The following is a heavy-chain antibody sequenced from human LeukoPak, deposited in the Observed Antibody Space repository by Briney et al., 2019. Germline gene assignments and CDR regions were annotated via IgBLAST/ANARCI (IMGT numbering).Heavy chain of an antibody. J-gene: IGHJ4*02. CDR1: GGSFSGYY. Sequence: SETLSLTCAVYGGSFSGYYWSWIRQPPGKGLEWIGEINHSGSTNYNPSLKSRVTISVDTSKNQFSLKLSSVTAADTAVYYCARARVDYVWGSYRYGYYFDYWGQGTLVTVSS. CDR2: INHSGST. V-gene: IGHV4-34*01. CDR3: ARARVDYVWGSYRYGYYFDY. D-gene: IGHD3-16*02.